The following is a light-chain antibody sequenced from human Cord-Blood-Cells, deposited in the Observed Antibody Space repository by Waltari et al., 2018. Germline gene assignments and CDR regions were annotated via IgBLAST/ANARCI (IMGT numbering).Light chain of an antibody. CDR2: AAS. Sequence: DPQMTQSPSSLSASVGDRVTITCRASQSISSYLNWYQQKPGKAPKLLIYAASSLQSGVPSRFSGSGSGTDFTLTISSLQPEDFATYYCQQSYSTLTFGPGTKVDIK. J-gene: IGKJ3*01. V-gene: IGKV1-39*01. CDR3: QQSYSTLT. CDR1: QSISSY.